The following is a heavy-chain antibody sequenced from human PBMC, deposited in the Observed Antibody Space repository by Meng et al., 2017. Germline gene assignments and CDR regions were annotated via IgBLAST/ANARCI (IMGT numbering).Heavy chain of an antibody. Sequence: SETLSLTCTVSGVSISSGGYYWSWIRQHPGKGLEWIGYIYYSGSTYYNPSLKSRVTISVDTSKNQFSLKLSSVTAADTAVYYCARAPQGYPLRPPGPVDYWGQGTLVTVSS. CDR1: GVSISSGGYY. V-gene: IGHV4-31*03. J-gene: IGHJ4*02. CDR3: ARAPQGYPLRPPGPVDY. D-gene: IGHD1-1*01. CDR2: IYYSGST.